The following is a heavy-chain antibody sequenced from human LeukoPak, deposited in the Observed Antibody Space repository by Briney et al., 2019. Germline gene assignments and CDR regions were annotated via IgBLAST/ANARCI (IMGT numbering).Heavy chain of an antibody. CDR1: GGSISSGGYY. D-gene: IGHD6-6*01. V-gene: IGHV4-30-2*01. Sequence: SETLSHTCTVSGGSISSGGYYWSWIRQPPGKGLEWIGYIYHSGSTYYNPSLKSRVTMSVDRSKNQFSLKLSSVTAADAAVYYCARGRAVRQLVRYAFDIWGQGTMVTVSS. CDR3: ARGRAVRQLVRYAFDI. CDR2: IYHSGST. J-gene: IGHJ3*02.